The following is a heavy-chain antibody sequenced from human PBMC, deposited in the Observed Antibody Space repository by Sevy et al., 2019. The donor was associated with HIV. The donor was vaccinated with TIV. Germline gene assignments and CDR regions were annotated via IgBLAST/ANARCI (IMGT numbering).Heavy chain of an antibody. D-gene: IGHD3-16*01. J-gene: IGHJ4*02. Sequence: GGSLRLSCAASGFTFSDFRMHWVRQAPGKGLEWVAVISYDARNTKYNPDSVKGRFTISRDNSKNTPYLQINSLRPEDTAIYYCARDKGEILSSAFDYWGQGTLVTVSS. V-gene: IGHV3-30*04. CDR1: GFTFSDFR. CDR3: ARDKGEILSSAFDY. CDR2: ISYDARNTK.